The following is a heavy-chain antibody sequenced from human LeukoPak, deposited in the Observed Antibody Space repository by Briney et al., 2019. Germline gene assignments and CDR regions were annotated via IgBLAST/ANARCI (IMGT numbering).Heavy chain of an antibody. CDR2: INHSGST. Sequence: SETLSLTCAVYGGSFSGYYWSWIRQPPGKGLEWIGEINHSGSTNYNPSLKSRVTISVDTSKNQFSPKLSSVTAADTAVYYCASGAPKVEMATKYYFDYWGQGTLVTVSS. J-gene: IGHJ4*02. CDR3: ASGAPKVEMATKYYFDY. V-gene: IGHV4-34*01. D-gene: IGHD5-24*01. CDR1: GGSFSGYY.